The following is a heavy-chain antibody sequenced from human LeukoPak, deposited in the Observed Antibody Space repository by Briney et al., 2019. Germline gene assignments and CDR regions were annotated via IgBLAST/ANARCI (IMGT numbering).Heavy chain of an antibody. D-gene: IGHD5-24*01. CDR2: IYYSGST. Sequence: SETLSLTCTVSGGSISSYYWSWIRQPPGKGLEWIGYIYYSGSTNYNPSLKSRVTISVDTSKNQFSLRLSSVTAADTAVYYCARAVEMATIDYWGQGTLVTVSS. J-gene: IGHJ4*02. CDR1: GGSISSYY. CDR3: ARAVEMATIDY. V-gene: IGHV4-59*01.